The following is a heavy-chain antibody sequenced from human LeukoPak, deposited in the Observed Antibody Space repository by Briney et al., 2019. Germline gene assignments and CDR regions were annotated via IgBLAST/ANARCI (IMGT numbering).Heavy chain of an antibody. V-gene: IGHV3-48*03. CDR2: ISSSGSTI. D-gene: IGHD6-19*01. CDR3: ASNSAVADY. CDR1: GFTFSSYE. J-gene: IGHJ4*02. Sequence: GGSLRLSCAASGFTFSSYEMNWVRQAPGKGLEWVSYISSSGSTIYYADSVKGRFTISRDNAKNSLYLQMNSLRAEDTAVYYCASNSAVADYWGQGTLVTVSS.